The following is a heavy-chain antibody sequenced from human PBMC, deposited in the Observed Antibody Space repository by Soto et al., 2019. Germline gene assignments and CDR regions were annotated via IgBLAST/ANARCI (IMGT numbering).Heavy chain of an antibody. J-gene: IGHJ6*03. V-gene: IGHV6-1*01. CDR1: GDSVCSNSGG. CDR2: TYYKSKWYY. D-gene: IGHD1-1*01. CDR3: ARGSWDDVSGHYYMDV. Sequence: SQTLSITCDISGDSVCSNSGGWNWIRQTPSRGLEWLGRTYYKSKWYYTYAASVKSRITVSPDTSKNQFSLQLTSVTPEDTAVYYCARGSWDDVSGHYYMDVWDKGTTVTVSS.